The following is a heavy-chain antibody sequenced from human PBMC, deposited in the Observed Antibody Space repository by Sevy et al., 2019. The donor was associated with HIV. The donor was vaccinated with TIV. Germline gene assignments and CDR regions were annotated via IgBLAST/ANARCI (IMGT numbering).Heavy chain of an antibody. CDR3: AGGPPDGSYDYFDY. J-gene: IGHJ4*02. CDR1: GFTFIRYN. Sequence: GGSLRLSCAASGFTFIRYNMNWVRQAPGKGLEWVSSVSGSSNYIYYAESLKGRFIISKDNAKDTLYLQMNSLRADDTAVYYCAGGPPDGSYDYFDYWGQGTLVTVSS. V-gene: IGHV3-21*06. D-gene: IGHD1-26*01. CDR2: VSGSSNYI.